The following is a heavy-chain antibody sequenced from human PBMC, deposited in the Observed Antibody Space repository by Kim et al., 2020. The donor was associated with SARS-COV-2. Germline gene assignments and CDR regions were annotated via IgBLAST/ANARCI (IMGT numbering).Heavy chain of an antibody. D-gene: IGHD2-21*01. CDR3: VGRLWDGSGCRIFDS. J-gene: IGHJ4*01. CDR2: ISHTSRTI. Sequence: GGSLRLCCTVSGFSFSNYYINWIRQTPGKGLEWLAYISHTSRTIYYAESVRGRFTISRDNAKNSVFLQMDSMRIEDTAMYFCVGRLWDGSGCRIFDSGG. CDR1: GFSFSNYY. V-gene: IGHV3-11*04.